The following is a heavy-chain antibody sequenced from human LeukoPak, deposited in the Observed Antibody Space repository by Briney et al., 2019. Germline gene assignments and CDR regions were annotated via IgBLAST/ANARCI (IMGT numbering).Heavy chain of an antibody. CDR3: ARAERGWVPAAL. Sequence: ASVKVSCKASGYTFSGYYMHWVRQAPGQGLEWLGWINPNSGGTYYAQKFQGRVTMTRDTSISTAYMELSRLRSDDTAVYYCARAERGWVPAALWGQGTLVTVSS. CDR2: INPNSGGT. J-gene: IGHJ4*02. V-gene: IGHV1-2*02. CDR1: GYTFSGYY. D-gene: IGHD2-2*01.